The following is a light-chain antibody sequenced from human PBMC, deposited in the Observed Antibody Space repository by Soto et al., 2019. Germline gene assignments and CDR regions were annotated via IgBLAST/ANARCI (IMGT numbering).Light chain of an antibody. J-gene: IGKJ1*01. Sequence: EMVLTPSAATLCLAPGERGTVSCRGSQSVGGSLAWYQQRPGQAPRLLVYHTSNRATGIPDRFSASGSGTDFTLTISRLAPEDSAVYYCQQYESSPRTFGQGTKVDIK. CDR3: QQYESSPRT. CDR1: QSVGGS. CDR2: HTS. V-gene: IGKV3-20*01.